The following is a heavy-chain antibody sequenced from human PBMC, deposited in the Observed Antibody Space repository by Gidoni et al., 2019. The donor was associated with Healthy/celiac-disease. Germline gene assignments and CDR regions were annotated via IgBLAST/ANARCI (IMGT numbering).Heavy chain of an antibody. CDR2: ISGSGGST. V-gene: IGHV3-23*01. D-gene: IGHD2-2*01. J-gene: IGHJ5*02. CDR3: AKDLGQLLIPGYNWFDP. CDR1: GFPFSSYA. Sequence: EVQLLESGGGLVQPGGSLRLSCAASGFPFSSYAMSWVRQAPGKGLEWVSAISGSGGSTYYADSVKGRFTISRDNSKNTLYLQMNSLRAEDTAVYYCAKDLGQLLIPGYNWFDPWGQGTLVTVSS.